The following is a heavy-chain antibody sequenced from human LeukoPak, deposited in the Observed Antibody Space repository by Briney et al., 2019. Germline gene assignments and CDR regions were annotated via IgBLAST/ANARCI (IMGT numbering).Heavy chain of an antibody. CDR2: ISSGDGTNI. Sequence: GGSLRLSCAASGFTFSSYLMHWVRQAPGKGPVWISHISSGDGTNIGYADSVKGRFTISRDNAKNTLYLQMNSLGVEDTAVYYCTRTTGQRCFDCWGQGTQVTVSS. D-gene: IGHD4-11*01. J-gene: IGHJ4*02. V-gene: IGHV3-74*01. CDR3: TRTTGQRCFDC. CDR1: GFTFSSYL.